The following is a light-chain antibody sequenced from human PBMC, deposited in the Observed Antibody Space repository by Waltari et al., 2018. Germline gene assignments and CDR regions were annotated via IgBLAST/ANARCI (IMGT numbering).Light chain of an antibody. CDR3: QQYDRFSAT. J-gene: IGKJ1*01. Sequence: DIQMTQSPSTLSASVGDRVTITCRASQSIDNWLAWYQQKPGKAPKLLIYKASRLESGVPSKFSGSGSGAEFTLTISSLQPDDSATYYCQQYDRFSATFGQGTQVEIK. V-gene: IGKV1-5*03. CDR1: QSIDNW. CDR2: KAS.